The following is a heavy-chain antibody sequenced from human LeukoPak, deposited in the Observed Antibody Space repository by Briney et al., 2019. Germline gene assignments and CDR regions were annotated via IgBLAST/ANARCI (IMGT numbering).Heavy chain of an antibody. V-gene: IGHV3-7*05. Sequence: GGSLRLSCAASGFTFTTYWMTWVRQAPGKGLGWVANIKQDGSEKYYVDSVKGRFTISRDNAKNSLYLQMNSLRAEDTAVYYCARVRLGSLDYWGQGTLVTVSS. CDR3: ARVRLGSLDY. D-gene: IGHD6-19*01. CDR1: GFTFTTYW. J-gene: IGHJ4*02. CDR2: IKQDGSEK.